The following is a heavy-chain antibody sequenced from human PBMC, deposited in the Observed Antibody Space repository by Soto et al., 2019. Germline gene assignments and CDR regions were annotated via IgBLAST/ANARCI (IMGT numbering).Heavy chain of an antibody. CDR2: ISYTGRT. CDR3: AREWGLLPYYVMNV. Sequence: PETLSLTCIVSGDSVTSGSYYWTWLRQPPGKGLEWIGYISYTGRTKYNPSLQSRVTISVDTSKNDFSLNLSSVTAADTAVYFCAREWGLLPYYVMNVWGQGTAVTVSS. V-gene: IGHV4-61*03. D-gene: IGHD7-27*01. J-gene: IGHJ6*02. CDR1: GDSVTSGSYY.